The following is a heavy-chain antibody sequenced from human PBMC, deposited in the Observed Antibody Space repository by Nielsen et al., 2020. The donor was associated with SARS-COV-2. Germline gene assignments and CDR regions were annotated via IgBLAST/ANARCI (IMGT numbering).Heavy chain of an antibody. Sequence: ESLIISFSASGFTFSSTWMYLVLQAPGQGLVWVSRINTSGSGTAYSDSVKGRFAFSRDNAENTVVLQIHSLRVEDTAVYYCAGGADFWSGTQKYYMDVWGKGTTVTVSS. CDR3: AGGADFWSGTQKYYMDV. CDR2: INTSGSGT. CDR1: GFTFSSTW. V-gene: IGHV3-74*01. D-gene: IGHD3-3*01. J-gene: IGHJ6*03.